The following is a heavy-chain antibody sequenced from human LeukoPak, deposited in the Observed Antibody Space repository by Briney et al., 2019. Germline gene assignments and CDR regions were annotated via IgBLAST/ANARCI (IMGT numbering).Heavy chain of an antibody. V-gene: IGHV3-64*01. Sequence: GGSLRLSCAASGFTFSSYAMHRVRQAPGKGLEYVSAISSNGGSTYYANSVKGRFTISRDNSKNTLYLQMGSLRAEDMAVYYCARDKDSSSWWPYFDYWGQGTLVTVSS. D-gene: IGHD6-13*01. CDR1: GFTFSSYA. CDR2: ISSNGGST. CDR3: ARDKDSSSWWPYFDY. J-gene: IGHJ4*02.